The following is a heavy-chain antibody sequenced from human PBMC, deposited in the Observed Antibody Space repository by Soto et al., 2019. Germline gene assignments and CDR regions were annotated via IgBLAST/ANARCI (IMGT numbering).Heavy chain of an antibody. J-gene: IGHJ3*02. V-gene: IGHV1-18*01. D-gene: IGHD6-19*01. CDR1: GYTITIYG. Sequence: VKRSRKASGYTITIYGSSCVRNTQGKGLEWVGWTSAYKGNTDYAQKFQGRVIMTTDTSTSTAYMEMRSLRSDDTAVYYCARGRAVAARDGFDIWGEGTRVTVSS. CDR2: TSAYKGNT. CDR3: ARGRAVAARDGFDI.